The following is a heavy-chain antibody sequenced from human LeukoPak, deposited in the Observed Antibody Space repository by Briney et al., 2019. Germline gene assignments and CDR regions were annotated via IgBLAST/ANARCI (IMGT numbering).Heavy chain of an antibody. J-gene: IGHJ5*02. Sequence: SETLSLTCTVSGGSISNYYWTWIRQPPGKGLEWLGYIDYTGSTNSDPSLKSQLTFSIDTSKNQFSLKLSSVTADDTAVYFCARYSGSGTRYTWFDPWGQGALVTVSS. CDR1: GGSISNYY. D-gene: IGHD3-10*01. CDR3: ARYSGSGTRYTWFDP. V-gene: IGHV4-59*01. CDR2: IDYTGST.